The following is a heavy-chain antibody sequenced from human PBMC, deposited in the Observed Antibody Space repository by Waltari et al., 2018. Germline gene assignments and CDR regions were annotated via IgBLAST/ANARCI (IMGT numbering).Heavy chain of an antibody. V-gene: IGHV1-69*01. CDR1: GGTFSRYA. D-gene: IGHD1-26*01. CDR3: ARGRRSYPNYYYMDV. J-gene: IGHJ6*03. CDR2: IIPIFGTA. Sequence: QVQLVQSGAEVKKPGSSVKVSCKASGGTFSRYAISWVRSAAGQGLEWMGGIIPIFGTANYAQKFQGRVTITADESTSTAYMELSSLRSEDTAVYYCARGRRSYPNYYYMDVWGKGTTVTVSS.